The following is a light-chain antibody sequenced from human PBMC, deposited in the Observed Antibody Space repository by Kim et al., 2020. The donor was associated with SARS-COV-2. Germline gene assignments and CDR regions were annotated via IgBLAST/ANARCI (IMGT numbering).Light chain of an antibody. CDR3: QHYNGLPYT. CDR2: DSS. V-gene: IGKV1-33*01. CDR1: QDIDNY. J-gene: IGKJ2*01. Sequence: DIQMTQSPSSLSASVGDRVTITCQASQDIDNYLNWYQQKPGKAPKLLIYDSSNLETGVPSRFSGSGSGTHFTFTISSLQPEDFATYYCQHYNGLPYTFGQGTKLEF.